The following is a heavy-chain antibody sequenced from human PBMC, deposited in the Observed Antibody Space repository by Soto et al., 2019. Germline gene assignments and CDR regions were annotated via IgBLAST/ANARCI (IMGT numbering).Heavy chain of an antibody. J-gene: IGHJ6*02. V-gene: IGHV5-51*01. Sequence: GESLKISCKGSGYSFTSYWIGWVRHMPGKGLEWMGIIYPGDSDTRYSPSFQGQVTISADKSLSTAYLQWSSLKASDTAMYYCARTSAAGKYYYGMDVWGEGTTVTVSS. CDR2: IYPGDSDT. D-gene: IGHD6-13*01. CDR1: GYSFTSYW. CDR3: ARTSAAGKYYYGMDV.